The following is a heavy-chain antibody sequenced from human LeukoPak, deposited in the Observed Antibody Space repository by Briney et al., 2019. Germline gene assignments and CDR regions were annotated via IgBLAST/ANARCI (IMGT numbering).Heavy chain of an antibody. D-gene: IGHD6-19*01. J-gene: IGHJ3*02. CDR1: GYTFTDYY. Sequence: ASVKVSCKASGYTFTDYYMHWVRQAPGQGLEWMGWINPKSGGTNYAQKFQGRVTMTEDTSTDTAYMELSSLRSEDTAVYYCATALQWLVGEAFDIWGQGTMVTVSS. CDR3: ATALQWLVGEAFDI. V-gene: IGHV1-2*02. CDR2: INPKSGGT.